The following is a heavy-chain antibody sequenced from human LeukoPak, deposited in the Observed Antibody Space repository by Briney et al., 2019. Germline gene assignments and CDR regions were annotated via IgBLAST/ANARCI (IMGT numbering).Heavy chain of an antibody. Sequence: GASVKVSCKASGGTFSSYAISWVRQAPGQGLEWTGRIIPILGIANYAQKFQGRVTITADKSTSTAYMELSSLRSEDTAVYYCARAGGGCGGDCTYYYYGMDVWGQGTTVTVSS. J-gene: IGHJ6*02. CDR3: ARAGGGCGGDCTYYYYGMDV. D-gene: IGHD2-21*02. CDR2: IIPILGIA. V-gene: IGHV1-69*04. CDR1: GGTFSSYA.